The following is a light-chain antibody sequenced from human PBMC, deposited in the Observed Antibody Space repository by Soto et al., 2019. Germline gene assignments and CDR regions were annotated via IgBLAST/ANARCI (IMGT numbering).Light chain of an antibody. J-gene: IGLJ2*01. CDR1: SSDVGGYNY. CDR3: SSYAGSNRV. V-gene: IGLV2-8*01. CDR2: EVS. Sequence: QSALTQPPSASGSPGQSVTISCTGTSSDVGGYNYVSWYQQHPGKAPKLMIYEVSKRPSGVPDRFSGSKSGNTASLTVSGPQAEDEADYYCSSYAGSNRVFGGGTKLTV.